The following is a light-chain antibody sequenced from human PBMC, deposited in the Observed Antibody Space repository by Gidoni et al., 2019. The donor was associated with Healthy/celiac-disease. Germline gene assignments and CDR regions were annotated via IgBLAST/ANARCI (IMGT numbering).Light chain of an antibody. J-gene: IGKJ3*01. V-gene: IGKV3-20*01. CDR1: QSVSSSY. CDR2: GAS. CDR3: QQYGSSQFT. Sequence: EIVLTQSPGTLSLSPGERATLSCRASQSVSSSYLAWYQQKPGQAPRLLIYGASSRATGIPDRFSGSGSGTDFTHTISRLEPEDFAVYYCQQYGSSQFTFGPGTKVDIK.